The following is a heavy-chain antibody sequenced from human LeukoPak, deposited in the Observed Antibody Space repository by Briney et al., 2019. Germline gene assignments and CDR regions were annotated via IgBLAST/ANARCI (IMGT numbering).Heavy chain of an antibody. D-gene: IGHD3-22*01. V-gene: IGHV4-39*01. CDR1: GGSISSSSYY. CDR2: IYYSGST. CDR3: ARRGFNYYDSSGYSYFDY. Sequence: PETLSLTCTVSGGSISSSSYYWGWIRQPPGKGLEWIGSIYYSGSTYYNPSLKSRVTISVDTSKNQFSLKLSSVTAADTAVYYCARRGFNYYDSSGYSYFDYWGQGTLVTVSS. J-gene: IGHJ4*02.